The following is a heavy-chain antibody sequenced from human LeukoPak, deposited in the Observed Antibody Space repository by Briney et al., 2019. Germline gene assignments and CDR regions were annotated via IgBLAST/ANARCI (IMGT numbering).Heavy chain of an antibody. CDR3: AKMLHLTGIAVASDY. D-gene: IGHD6-19*01. CDR2: ISSSSSYI. J-gene: IGHJ4*02. Sequence: PGGSLRLSCAASGFTFSSYSMNWVRQAPGKGLEWVSSISSSSSYIYYADSVKGRFTISRDNAKNSLYPQMNSLRAEDTAVYYCAKMLHLTGIAVASDYWGQGTLVTVSS. CDR1: GFTFSSYS. V-gene: IGHV3-21*06.